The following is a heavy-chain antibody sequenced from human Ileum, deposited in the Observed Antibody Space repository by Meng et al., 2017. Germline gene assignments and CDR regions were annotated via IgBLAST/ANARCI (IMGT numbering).Heavy chain of an antibody. CDR3: ARGWYSSGFHS. CDR2: TFYRSKWND. V-gene: IGHV6-1*01. D-gene: IGHD6-19*01. CDR1: ADGVAGASGA. J-gene: IGHJ4*02. Sequence: VQLSQSGPGLGKSSKTPSLTRAIPADGVAGASGAGNWIRQSPSRGLEWLGRTFYRSKWNDDFAESVKSRITITTDTSKNQFSLQLNSVTPEDTAVYYCARGWYSSGFHSWGQGTLVTVSS.